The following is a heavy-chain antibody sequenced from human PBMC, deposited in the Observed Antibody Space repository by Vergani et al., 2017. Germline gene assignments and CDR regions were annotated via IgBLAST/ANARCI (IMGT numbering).Heavy chain of an antibody. Sequence: EVQLVESGGGLVQPGRSLRLSCTASGFTFGDYAMSWVRQAPGKGLEWVGFIRSKAYGGTTEYAASVKGRFTISRDDSKSIAYLQMNSLKTEDTAVYYCTRDATHYDIWTYYYYYMDVWGKGTTVTVSS. CDR1: GFTFGDYA. D-gene: IGHD3-9*01. V-gene: IGHV3-49*04. J-gene: IGHJ6*03. CDR3: TRDATHYDIWTYYYYYMDV. CDR2: IRSKAYGGTT.